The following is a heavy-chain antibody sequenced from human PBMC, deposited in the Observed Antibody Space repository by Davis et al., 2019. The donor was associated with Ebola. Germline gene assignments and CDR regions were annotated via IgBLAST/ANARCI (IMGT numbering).Heavy chain of an antibody. CDR3: AKTRRLYFYYGMDV. CDR2: ISHSGGDT. V-gene: IGHV3-23*01. J-gene: IGHJ6*02. Sequence: GESLKISCTASGFTFSTYAMSWVRQAPGAGLEWVSAISHSGGDTYYADSVKGRFTLSRDNYKKTVDLQMNSLRADDTAIYYCAKTRRLYFYYGMDVWGQGTTVTVSS. CDR1: GFTFSTYA.